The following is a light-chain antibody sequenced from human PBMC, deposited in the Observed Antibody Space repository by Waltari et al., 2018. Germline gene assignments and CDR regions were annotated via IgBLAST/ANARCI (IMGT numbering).Light chain of an antibody. CDR3: SSYSSSGTLYV. Sequence: QSALTQPASVSGSPGQSITISCTGTSSDVGGNHYVSWYQQHPDKAPKLLIYDVTNRPSGVSNRFSGSKSDNTASLIISGLQAEDEADYYCSSYSSSGTLYVFGSGTKVTVL. V-gene: IGLV2-14*03. CDR2: DVT. CDR1: SSDVGGNHY. J-gene: IGLJ1*01.